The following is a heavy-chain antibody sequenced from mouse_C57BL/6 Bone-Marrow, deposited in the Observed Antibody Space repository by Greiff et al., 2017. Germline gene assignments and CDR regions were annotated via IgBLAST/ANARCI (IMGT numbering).Heavy chain of an antibody. CDR2: IDPENGDT. J-gene: IGHJ1*03. V-gene: IGHV14-4*01. Sequence: VQLKQSGAELVRPGASVKLSCTASGFNIKDDYMHWVKQRPEQGLEWIGWIDPENGDTEYASKFQGKSTITADTSSNTAYLQLSSLTSEDTAVYYCTTWCVEVWGTGTTVTVSS. CDR3: TTWCVEV. CDR1: GFNIKDDY.